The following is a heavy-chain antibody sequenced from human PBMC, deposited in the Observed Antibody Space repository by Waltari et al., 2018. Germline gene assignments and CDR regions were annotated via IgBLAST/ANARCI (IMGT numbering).Heavy chain of an antibody. V-gene: IGHV3-30*03. CDR1: GFNFRSYG. CDR2: ISNDGSNK. D-gene: IGHD6-19*01. CDR3: AGSGISAIY. Sequence: QVQLVESGGGVVQPGKYLRLSCAASGFNFRSYGMHWVRKAPGKGLEWVALISNDGSNKYYADSVKGRFTISRDNSKNTLFLQLDSLRAEDTALYFCAGSGISAIYWGQGTRVTVSS. J-gene: IGHJ4*02.